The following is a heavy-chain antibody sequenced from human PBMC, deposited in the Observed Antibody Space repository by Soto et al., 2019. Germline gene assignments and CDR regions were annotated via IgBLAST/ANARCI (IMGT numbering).Heavy chain of an antibody. J-gene: IGHJ6*03. Sequence: QVPLVQSGAEVKKPGSSVKVSCEASGGSFTSYIFTWVRQAPGQGLEWMGRIIPIQGTANYALKFQDRVTITADKSTNTAYVELRSLRPEDTALYYCAISLVFVDHAYMDVWGKGTTVTVSS. CDR3: AISLVFVDHAYMDV. V-gene: IGHV1-69*08. D-gene: IGHD2-21*01. CDR1: GGSFTSYI. CDR2: IIPIQGTA.